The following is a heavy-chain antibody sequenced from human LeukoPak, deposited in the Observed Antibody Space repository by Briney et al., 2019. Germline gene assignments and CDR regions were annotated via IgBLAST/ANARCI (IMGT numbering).Heavy chain of an antibody. D-gene: IGHD2-2*01. Sequence: PSETLSLTCAVYGGSFSGYYWSWIRQPPGKGLEWIGEINHSGSTNYNPSLKSRVTISVDTSKNQFSLKLSSVTAADMAVYYCARKSSGYCSSTSCYGSNYYYYYGMDVWGQGTTVTVSS. J-gene: IGHJ6*02. CDR2: INHSGST. CDR1: GGSFSGYY. V-gene: IGHV4-34*01. CDR3: ARKSSGYCSSTSCYGSNYYYYYGMDV.